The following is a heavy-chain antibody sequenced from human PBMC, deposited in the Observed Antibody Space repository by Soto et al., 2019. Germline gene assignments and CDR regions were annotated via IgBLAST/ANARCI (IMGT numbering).Heavy chain of an antibody. J-gene: IGHJ6*02. CDR1: GFTFSSYD. Sequence: GGALRLSCAASGFTFSSYDMHWVRQATGKGLEWVSAIGTAGDTYYPGSVKGRFTISRENAKNSLYLQMNSLRAGDTAVYYCARVKHTAMSEDYYGMDVWGQGTTVTVSS. CDR3: ARVKHTAMSEDYYGMDV. D-gene: IGHD5-18*01. CDR2: IGTAGDT. V-gene: IGHV3-13*01.